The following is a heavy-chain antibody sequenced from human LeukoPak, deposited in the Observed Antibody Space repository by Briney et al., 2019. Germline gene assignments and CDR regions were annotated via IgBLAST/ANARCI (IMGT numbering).Heavy chain of an antibody. CDR2: IYYSGST. V-gene: IGHV4-59*01. J-gene: IGHJ6*02. CDR1: GGSISSYY. D-gene: IGHD5-12*01. Sequence: PSETLSLTCTVSGGSISSYYWGWIRQPPGKGLEWIGYIYYSGSTNYNPSLKSRVTISVDTSKNQFSLKLSSVTAADTAVYYCARDRWLRNYYYGMDVWGQGTTVTVSS. CDR3: ARDRWLRNYYYGMDV.